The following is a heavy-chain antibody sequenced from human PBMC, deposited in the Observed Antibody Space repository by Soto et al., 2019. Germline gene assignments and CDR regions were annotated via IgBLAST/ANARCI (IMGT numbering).Heavy chain of an antibody. D-gene: IGHD2-21*01. V-gene: IGHV3-30*18. J-gene: IGHJ4*02. CDR1: GFTFSTYS. CDR3: AKETLAIPGPFDF. CDR2: VSKDGGIT. Sequence: QVQLVESGGGVVQPGRSLRLSCAASGFTFSTYSMHWVRQPPGKGLEWVAVVSKDGGITFYADSVRGRFTISRDNSKNTLYLNMNSLGPEDTAVYYCAKETLAIPGPFDFWGQGTLVTVSS.